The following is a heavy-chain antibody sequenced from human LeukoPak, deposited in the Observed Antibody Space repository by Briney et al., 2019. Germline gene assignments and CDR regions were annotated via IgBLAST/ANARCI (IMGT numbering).Heavy chain of an antibody. D-gene: IGHD6-13*01. CDR3: ARNTYSSWYDAWDYYYMDV. V-gene: IGHV4-39*07. J-gene: IGHJ6*03. CDR1: GGSISSSSYY. Sequence: SETLSLTCTVSGGSISSSSYYWGWIRQPPGKGLEWIGSIYYSGSTYYNPSLKSRVTISVDTSKNQFSLKLSSVTAADTAVYYCARNTYSSWYDAWDYYYMDVWGKGTTVTVSS. CDR2: IYYSGST.